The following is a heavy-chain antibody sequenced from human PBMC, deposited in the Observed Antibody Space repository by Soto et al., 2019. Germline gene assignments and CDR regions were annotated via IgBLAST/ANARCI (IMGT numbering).Heavy chain of an antibody. CDR3: ARDQNVDIVATIGGAFDI. CDR1: GGSISSSNW. D-gene: IGHD5-12*01. Sequence: SETLSLTCAVSGGSISSSNWWSWVRQPPGKGLEWIGEIYHSGSTNYNPSLKSRVTISVDKSKNQFSLKRSSVTAADTAVYYCARDQNVDIVATIGGAFDIWGQGTMVTVSS. J-gene: IGHJ3*02. CDR2: IYHSGST. V-gene: IGHV4-4*02.